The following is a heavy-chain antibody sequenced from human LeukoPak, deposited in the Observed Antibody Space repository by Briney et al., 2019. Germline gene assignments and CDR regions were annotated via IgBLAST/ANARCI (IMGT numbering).Heavy chain of an antibody. CDR1: GYTFTGYY. D-gene: IGHD6-6*01. CDR3: ARSSSASRDDY. CDR2: INPNSGGT. Sequence: ASVKVSCKSSGYTFTGYYMHWVRQAPGQGLEWMGRINPNSGGTTYAQKLQGRVTMTRDTSISTGYMELSRLRSDDTAVYYCARSSSASRDDYWGQGTLVTVSS. V-gene: IGHV1-2*06. J-gene: IGHJ4*02.